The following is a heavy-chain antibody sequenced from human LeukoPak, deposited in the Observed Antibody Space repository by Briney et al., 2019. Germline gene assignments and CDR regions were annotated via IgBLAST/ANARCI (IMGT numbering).Heavy chain of an antibody. CDR2: IYYSGST. V-gene: IGHV4-28*03. CDR1: GYSISSSNW. Sequence: PSDTLSLTCAVSGYSISSSNWWGWIRQPPGKGLEWIGYIYYSGSTYYNPPLKSRVTMSIDTSKNQFSLKLSSVTAADTAVYYCARVKKDTGRITMVRGPNPYGMDVWGKGTTVTVSS. D-gene: IGHD3-10*01. J-gene: IGHJ6*04. CDR3: ARVKKDTGRITMVRGPNPYGMDV.